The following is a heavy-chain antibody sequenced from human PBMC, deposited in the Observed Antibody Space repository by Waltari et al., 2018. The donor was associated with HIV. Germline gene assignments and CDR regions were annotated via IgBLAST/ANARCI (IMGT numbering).Heavy chain of an antibody. D-gene: IGHD6-13*01. CDR1: GFTFSRYG. CDR2: IWDDGSNK. Sequence: QVQVVQSGGGVVQPGRSLRLSCAGAGFTFSRYGMHWVRQAPGKGLEWVAIIWDDGSNKYYADSVKGRFAISRDNSKNTVYLQMNSLRAEDTAVYYCARDRSSSWYGKDYYYFGMDVWGQGTTVTVSS. CDR3: ARDRSSSWYGKDYYYFGMDV. J-gene: IGHJ6*02. V-gene: IGHV3-33*01.